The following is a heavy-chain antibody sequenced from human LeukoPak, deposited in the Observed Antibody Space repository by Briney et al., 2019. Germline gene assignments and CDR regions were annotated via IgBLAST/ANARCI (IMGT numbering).Heavy chain of an antibody. Sequence: SETLSLTCTVSGGSISSYYWSWIRQPPGKGLEWIGYIYYSGSTNYNPSLKSRVTISVDTSKNQFSLKLSSVTAADTAVYWVGTRSRQGSGGFLVDPWGPGTLVKGSS. V-gene: IGHV4-59*01. CDR2: IYYSGST. CDR1: GGSISSYY. D-gene: IGHD3-10*01. CDR3: GTRSRQGSGGFLVDP. J-gene: IGHJ5*02.